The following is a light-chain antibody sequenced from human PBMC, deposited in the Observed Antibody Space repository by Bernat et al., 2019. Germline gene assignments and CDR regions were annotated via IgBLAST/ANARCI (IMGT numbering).Light chain of an antibody. CDR3: SSFTNRGTYV. J-gene: IGLJ3*02. V-gene: IGLV2-18*02. Sequence: QSALTQPPSVSGSPGQSVTISCTGTSSDVGRYNRVSWYQQPPGTAPKLMIYEVTNRPSGVPDRFSGSKSGNTASLTISGLQAEDEADYYCSSFTNRGTYVFGGGTRLAVL. CDR1: SSDVGRYNR. CDR2: EVT.